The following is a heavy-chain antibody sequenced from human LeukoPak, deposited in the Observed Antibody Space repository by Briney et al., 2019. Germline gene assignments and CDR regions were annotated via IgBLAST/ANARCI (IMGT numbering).Heavy chain of an antibody. CDR2: IKQDGSEK. D-gene: IGHD6-13*01. V-gene: IGHV3-7*01. J-gene: IGHJ4*02. CDR1: GFTFSSYW. CDR3: ARATSYSSSWYDEGYYFDY. Sequence: PGGSLRHSCAASGFTFSSYWMSWVRQAPGKGLEWVANIKQDGSEKYYVDSVKGRFTISRDNAKNSLYLQMNSLRAEDTAVYYCARATSYSSSWYDEGYYFDYWGQGTLVTVSS.